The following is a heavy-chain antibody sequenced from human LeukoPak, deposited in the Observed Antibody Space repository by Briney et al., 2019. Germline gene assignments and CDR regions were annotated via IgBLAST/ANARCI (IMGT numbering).Heavy chain of an antibody. CDR1: GGSFSGYY. CDR3: ARDDCSSTSCDWFDP. V-gene: IGHV4-38-2*02. CDR2: IYHSGST. J-gene: IGHJ5*02. D-gene: IGHD2-2*01. Sequence: PSETLSLTCAVYGGSFSGYYWGWIRQPPGKGLEWIGSIYHSGSTYYNPSLKSRVTISVDTSKNQFSLKLSSVTAADTAVYYCARDDCSSTSCDWFDPWGQGTLVTVSS.